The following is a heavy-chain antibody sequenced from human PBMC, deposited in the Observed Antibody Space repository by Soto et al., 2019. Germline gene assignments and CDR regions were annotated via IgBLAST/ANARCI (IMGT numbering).Heavy chain of an antibody. CDR3: AKAGSSGWYSDY. V-gene: IGHV3-23*01. J-gene: IGHJ4*02. CDR2: ISGSGGST. Sequence: EVQLLESGGGLVQPGGSLRLSCAASGFTFSSYAMGWVRQAPGKGLEWVSAISGSGGSTYYADSVKGRFTISRDNSKNTLYLQMNSLRAEDTAVYYCAKAGSSGWYSDYWGQGTLVTVSS. CDR1: GFTFSSYA. D-gene: IGHD6-19*01.